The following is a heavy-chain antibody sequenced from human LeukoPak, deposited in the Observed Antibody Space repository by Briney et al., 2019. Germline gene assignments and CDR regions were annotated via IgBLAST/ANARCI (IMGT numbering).Heavy chain of an antibody. J-gene: IGHJ3*02. Sequence: GGSLRLSCAASGFSFSNYAFHWVRQAPGKGLEYISIVSSNGGSTYYASSVKGRFTISRDNSKNTLFLQMGSLRSEDTAVYYCARGGSSSWYDAFDIWGQGTMVTISS. CDR1: GFSFSNYA. CDR3: ARGGSSSWYDAFDI. V-gene: IGHV3-64*01. D-gene: IGHD6-13*01. CDR2: VSSNGGST.